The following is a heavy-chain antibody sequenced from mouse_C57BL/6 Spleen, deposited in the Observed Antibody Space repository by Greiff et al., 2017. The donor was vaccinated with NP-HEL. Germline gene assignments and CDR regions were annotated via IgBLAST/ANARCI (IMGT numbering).Heavy chain of an antibody. CDR1: GYAFSSSW. Sequence: QVQLKESGPELVKPGASVKISCKASGYAFSSSWMNWVKQRPGKGLEWIGRIYPGDGDSNYNGKFKGKATLTADKSSSTAYMQLSSLTSEDSAVYFCARSGWDEDYFDYWGQGTTLTVSS. V-gene: IGHV1-82*01. D-gene: IGHD4-1*01. CDR2: IYPGDGDS. CDR3: ARSGWDEDYFDY. J-gene: IGHJ2*01.